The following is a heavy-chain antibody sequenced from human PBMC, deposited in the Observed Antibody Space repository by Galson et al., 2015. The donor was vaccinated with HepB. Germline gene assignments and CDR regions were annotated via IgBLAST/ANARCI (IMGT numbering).Heavy chain of an antibody. V-gene: IGHV3-23*01. CDR1: GFTFSSYA. Sequence: SLRLSCAASGFTFSSYAMSWVRQAPGKGLEWVSAISGSGGSTYYADSVKGRFTISRDNSKNTLYLQMNSLRAEDTAVYYCAKDYGSGSSAFDYWGQGTLVTVSS. CDR2: ISGSGGST. CDR3: AKDYGSGSSAFDY. J-gene: IGHJ4*02. D-gene: IGHD3-10*01.